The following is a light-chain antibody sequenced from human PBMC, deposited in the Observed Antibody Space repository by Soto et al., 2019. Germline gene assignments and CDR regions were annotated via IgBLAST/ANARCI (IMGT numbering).Light chain of an antibody. CDR3: QQYNSLWT. Sequence: DIQVTQSPSTLSASVGDRVTISCRASQSISSYLAWYQQKPGKAPKLLIYKASTLESGVPSRFSGSGSGTEFTLSISSLQPDDFATYYCQQYNSLWTFGQGTKVDIK. J-gene: IGKJ1*01. V-gene: IGKV1-5*03. CDR1: QSISSY. CDR2: KAS.